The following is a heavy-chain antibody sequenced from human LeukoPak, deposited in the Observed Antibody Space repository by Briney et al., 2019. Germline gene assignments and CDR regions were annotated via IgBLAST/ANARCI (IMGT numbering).Heavy chain of an antibody. J-gene: IGHJ5*02. CDR1: GGSISSHH. CDR2: IYYSGST. V-gene: IGHV4-59*11. Sequence: SETLSLTCTVSGGSISSHHWSWIRQPPGKGLEWIGYIYYSGSTNYNPSLKSRVTISVDTSKNQFSLKLSSVTAADTAVYYCARELRPIAARPGWFDPWGQGTLVTVSS. D-gene: IGHD6-6*01. CDR3: ARELRPIAARPGWFDP.